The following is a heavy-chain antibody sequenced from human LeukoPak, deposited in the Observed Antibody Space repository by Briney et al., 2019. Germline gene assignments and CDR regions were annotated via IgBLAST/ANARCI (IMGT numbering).Heavy chain of an antibody. CDR2: IRYDGSNK. CDR3: AKDSIAVAGTVYYYMDV. J-gene: IGHJ6*03. Sequence: GGSLRLSCAASGFTFSSYGMHWVRQAPGKGLEWVAFIRYDGSNKYYADSVKGRFTISRDNSKNTLYLQMNSLRAEDTAVYYCAKDSIAVAGTVYYYMDVWGKGTTVTVSS. CDR1: GFTFSSYG. V-gene: IGHV3-30*02. D-gene: IGHD6-19*01.